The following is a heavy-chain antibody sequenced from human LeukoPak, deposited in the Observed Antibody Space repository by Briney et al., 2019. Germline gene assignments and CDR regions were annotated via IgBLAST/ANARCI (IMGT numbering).Heavy chain of an antibody. V-gene: IGHV4-4*02. Sequence: SETLSLTCAVSGGSISSSNWWSWVRQPPGKGLEWIGEIYHSGSTNYNPSLKSRVTISVDTSKNQFSLKLSSVTAADTAVYYCARDNGLYYSQRAEAFDIWGQGTMVTVSS. CDR2: IYHSGST. CDR1: GGSISSSNW. D-gene: IGHD3-10*01. J-gene: IGHJ3*02. CDR3: ARDNGLYYSQRAEAFDI.